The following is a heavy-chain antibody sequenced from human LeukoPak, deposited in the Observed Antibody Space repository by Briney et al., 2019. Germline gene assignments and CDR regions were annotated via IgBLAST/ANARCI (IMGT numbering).Heavy chain of an antibody. CDR2: ISGSGGST. CDR1: GFTFSSYN. J-gene: IGHJ3*02. CDR3: AKLGDSSGYYYLDAFDI. V-gene: IGHV3-23*01. Sequence: GGSLRLSCAASGFTFSSYNLNWVRQAPGKGLEWVSGISGSGGSTYYADSVKGRFTISRDNSKNTLYLQMNSLRAEDTAVYYCAKLGDSSGYYYLDAFDIWGQGTMVTVSS. D-gene: IGHD3-22*01.